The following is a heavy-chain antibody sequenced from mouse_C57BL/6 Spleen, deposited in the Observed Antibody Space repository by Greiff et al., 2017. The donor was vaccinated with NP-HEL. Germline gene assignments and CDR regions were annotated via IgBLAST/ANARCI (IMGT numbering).Heavy chain of an antibody. J-gene: IGHJ4*01. CDR3: ARLSSYAMDY. Sequence: VQLQQSGAELVKPGASVTLSCTASGFNFKDYYMTWVKQRTEQGLEWIGRIDPEDGATKYAQNFQGKATITADTSSNTAYLQLSSLTSEDTAVYYCARLSSYAMDYWGQGTSVTVSS. CDR1: GFNFKDYY. CDR2: IDPEDGAT. V-gene: IGHV14-2*01.